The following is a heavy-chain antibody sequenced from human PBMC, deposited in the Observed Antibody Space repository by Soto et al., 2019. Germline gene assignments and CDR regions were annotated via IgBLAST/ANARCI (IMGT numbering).Heavy chain of an antibody. Sequence: ASETLSLTCAVSGGSISSSNWWSWVRQPPGKGLEWIGEIYHSGSTNYNPSLKSRVTISVDKSKNQFSLKLSSVTAADTAVYYCARASGYYDSSGYYDAFDIWGQGTMVTVSS. CDR1: GGSISSSNW. V-gene: IGHV4-4*02. CDR2: IYHSGST. J-gene: IGHJ3*02. CDR3: ARASGYYDSSGYYDAFDI. D-gene: IGHD3-22*01.